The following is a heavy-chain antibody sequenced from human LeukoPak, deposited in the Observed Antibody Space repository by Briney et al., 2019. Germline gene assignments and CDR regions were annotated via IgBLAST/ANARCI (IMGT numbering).Heavy chain of an antibody. J-gene: IGHJ3*01. CDR1: GFTFDSYW. CDR2: IKEDGNEK. V-gene: IGHV3-7*05. Sequence: GGSLRLSCAVSGFTFDSYWMSWVRQAPGKGLEWVASIKEDGNEKYYVDSMNGRFTISRDNAKNPLYLQMNSLRAVDTAVYYCARRRVGYDAFDFWGQGTMVTVSS. CDR3: ARRRVGYDAFDF. D-gene: IGHD5-18*01.